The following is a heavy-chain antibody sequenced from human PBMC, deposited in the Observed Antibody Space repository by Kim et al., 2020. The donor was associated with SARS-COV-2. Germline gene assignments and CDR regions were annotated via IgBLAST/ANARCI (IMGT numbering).Heavy chain of an antibody. V-gene: IGHV1-69*13. CDR2: IIPIFGTA. CDR1: GGTFSSYA. Sequence: SVKVSCKASGGTFSSYAISWVRQAPGQGLEWMGGIIPIFGTANYAQKFQGRVTITADESTSTAYMELSSLRSEDTAVYYCAMGPHPLIVGATTLRWASYYYYGMDVWGQGTTVTVSS. CDR3: AMGPHPLIVGATTLRWASYYYYGMDV. D-gene: IGHD1-26*01. J-gene: IGHJ6*02.